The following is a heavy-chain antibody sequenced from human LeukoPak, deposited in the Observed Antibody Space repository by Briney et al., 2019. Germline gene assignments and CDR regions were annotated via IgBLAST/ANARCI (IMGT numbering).Heavy chain of an antibody. D-gene: IGHD6-13*01. CDR2: IYYSGST. CDR3: ARDLPTAAGKTPFDY. Sequence: SETLSLTCTVSGGSISSSSYYWGWIRQPPGKGLEWIGSIYYSGSTYYNPSLKSRVTISVDTSKNQFSLKLSSVTAADTAVYYCARDLPTAAGKTPFDYWGQGTLVTVSS. CDR1: GGSISSSSYY. V-gene: IGHV4-39*07. J-gene: IGHJ4*02.